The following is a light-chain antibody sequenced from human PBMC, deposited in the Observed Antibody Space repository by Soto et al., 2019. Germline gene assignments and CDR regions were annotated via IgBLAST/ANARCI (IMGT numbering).Light chain of an antibody. CDR2: KAS. CDR1: QSISTW. J-gene: IGKJ2*01. V-gene: IGKV1-5*03. CDR3: QQYNSYLYT. Sequence: DIQMTQSPSTLSASVGDRVTITCRAGQSISTWLAWYQQKPGKAPKVLIYKASSLERGVPSRFSGSGSGTDFTLTISSLQPDDFATYYCQQYNSYLYTFGQGTKVDIK.